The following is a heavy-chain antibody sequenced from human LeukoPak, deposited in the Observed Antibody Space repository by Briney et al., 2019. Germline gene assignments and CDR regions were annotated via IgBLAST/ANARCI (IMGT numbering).Heavy chain of an antibody. J-gene: IGHJ6*02. V-gene: IGHV4-4*09. Sequence: PSVTLSLTCTVSGGSISNSYWSWVRQPPGKGLEWIGYTSDSGSKHYNPSLKSRVTMSVDTSTDQFSLRLISVTAADTAVYYCARTVSGDYYGMDVWGQGTTVTVSS. D-gene: IGHD1-26*01. CDR3: ARTVSGDYYGMDV. CDR1: GGSISNSY. CDR2: TSDSGSK.